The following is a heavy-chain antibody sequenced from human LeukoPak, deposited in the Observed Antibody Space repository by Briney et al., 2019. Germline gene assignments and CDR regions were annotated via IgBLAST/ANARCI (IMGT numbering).Heavy chain of an antibody. V-gene: IGHV3-30*04. Sequence: GGSLRLSCAASGFTFSSYAMSWVRQAPGKGLEWLAVISNDGTIQYYADSVKGRFTISRDSSKNTLYLQMNSLGGEDTALYYCAKGRWGLTINNFDLWGQGTMVTVSS. CDR2: ISNDGTIQ. D-gene: IGHD3/OR15-3a*01. CDR3: AKGRWGLTINNFDL. J-gene: IGHJ3*01. CDR1: GFTFSSYA.